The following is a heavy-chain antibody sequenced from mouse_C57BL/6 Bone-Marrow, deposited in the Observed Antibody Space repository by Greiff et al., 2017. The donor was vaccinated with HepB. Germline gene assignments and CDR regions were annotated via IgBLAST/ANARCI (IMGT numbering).Heavy chain of an antibody. CDR3: ATIRNWDSGSFDY. V-gene: IGHV1-76*01. J-gene: IGHJ2*01. Sequence: LVESGAELVRPGASVKLSCKASGYTFTDYYINWVKQRPGQGLEWIARIYPGSGNTYYNEKFKGNATLTAETSSSTAYMHRSSLTSEDAAVYFCATIRNWDSGSFDYGGQGTTLTVSS. CDR1: GYTFTDYY. CDR2: IYPGSGNT. D-gene: IGHD4-1*01.